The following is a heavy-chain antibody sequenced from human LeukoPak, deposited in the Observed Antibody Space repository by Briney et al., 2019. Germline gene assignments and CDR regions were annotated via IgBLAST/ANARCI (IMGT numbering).Heavy chain of an antibody. CDR3: ARHLGFCSTTSCYPWFDP. V-gene: IGHV4-59*01. CDR2: IYYSGST. Sequence: SETLSLTCTVSGGSISSYYWSWIRQPPGKGLEWTGYIYYSGSTNYNPSLKSRVTISVDTSKNQFSLKLSSVTAADTALYYCARHLGFCSTTSCYPWFDPWGQGTLVTVSS. D-gene: IGHD2-2*01. CDR1: GGSISSYY. J-gene: IGHJ5*02.